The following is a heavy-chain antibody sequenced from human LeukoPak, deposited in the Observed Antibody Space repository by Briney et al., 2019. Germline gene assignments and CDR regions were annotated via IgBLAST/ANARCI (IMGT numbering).Heavy chain of an antibody. J-gene: IGHJ5*02. CDR1: GFTFSSYE. CDR3: ARGGGVPAAPGNWFDP. Sequence: HPGGSLRLSCAASGFTFSSYEMNWVRQAPGKGLEWVSYISSSGSTIYYADSVKGRFTISRDNAKNSLYLQMNSLRAEDTAVYYCARGGGVPAAPGNWFDPWGQGTLVTVSS. D-gene: IGHD2-2*01. V-gene: IGHV3-48*03. CDR2: ISSSGSTI.